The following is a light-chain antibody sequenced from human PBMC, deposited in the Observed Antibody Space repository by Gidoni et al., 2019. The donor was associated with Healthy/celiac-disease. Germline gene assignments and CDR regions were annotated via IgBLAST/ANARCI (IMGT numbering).Light chain of an antibody. CDR3: QQYNNWPRT. CDR2: GAS. J-gene: IGKJ1*01. Sequence: DIVMPPSPATLSASPGERAALSCRASQSGSSNLYWYQQKPGQAPRLLIYGASSRATGIPARFSGSGSGTEFTLTISSLQSGDFAVYYCQQYNNWPRTFGQGTKVEIK. CDR1: QSGSSN. V-gene: IGKV3-15*01.